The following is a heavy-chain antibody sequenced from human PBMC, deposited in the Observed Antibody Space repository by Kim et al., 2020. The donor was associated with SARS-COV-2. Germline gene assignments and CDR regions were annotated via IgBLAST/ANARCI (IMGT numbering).Heavy chain of an antibody. V-gene: IGHV4-39*01. CDR1: GGSISSSSYY. D-gene: IGHD3-16*02. Sequence: SETLSLTCTVSGGSISSSSYYWGWIRQPPGKGLEWIGSIYYSGSTYYNPSLKSRVTISVDTSKNQFSLKLSSVTAADTAVYYCARRMITFGGVIGWGQGT. J-gene: IGHJ4*02. CDR2: IYYSGST. CDR3: ARRMITFGGVIG.